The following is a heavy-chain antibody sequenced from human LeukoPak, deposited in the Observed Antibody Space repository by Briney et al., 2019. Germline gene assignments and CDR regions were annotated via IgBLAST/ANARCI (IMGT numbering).Heavy chain of an antibody. D-gene: IGHD4-17*01. V-gene: IGHV3-30*18. J-gene: IGHJ4*02. CDR3: AKGLDYGDYVDYFDY. Sequence: GRSLRLSCAASGFTFSSYGMHWVRQAPGKGLEWVAVISYDGSNKYYADSVKGRFTISRDNSKNTLYLQMNSLRAEDTAVYYCAKGLDYGDYVDYFDYWGQGTLVTVSS. CDR1: GFTFSSYG. CDR2: ISYDGSNK.